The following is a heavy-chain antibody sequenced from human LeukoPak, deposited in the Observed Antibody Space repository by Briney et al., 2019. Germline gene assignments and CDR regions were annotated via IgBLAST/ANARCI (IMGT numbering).Heavy chain of an antibody. CDR2: IKQDGSEK. CDR1: GFTFSSYW. CDR3: ARHLGIAAAGEDY. J-gene: IGHJ4*02. D-gene: IGHD6-13*01. Sequence: GGSLRLSCAASGFTFSSYWMSWVRQAPGKGLEWVANIKQDGSEKYYVDSVKGRFTISRDNAKNSLYLQMNSLRAEDTAVYYCARHLGIAAAGEDYWGQGTLVTVSS. V-gene: IGHV3-7*01.